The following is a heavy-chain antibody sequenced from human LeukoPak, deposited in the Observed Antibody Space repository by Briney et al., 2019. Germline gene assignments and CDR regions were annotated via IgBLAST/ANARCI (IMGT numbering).Heavy chain of an antibody. CDR1: GFTFSSYA. D-gene: IGHD2-21*02. CDR3: AKVPLIVVVTPIHFQH. Sequence: GGSLRLSCAASGFTFSSYAMRWVRQATGEGGEWVSDISGSGGSTYYADSVKGRFTISRDNSKNTLYLQMNSLTADDTAVYYCAKVPLIVVVTPIHFQHWSPGTLVTVSS. CDR2: ISGSGGST. J-gene: IGHJ1*01. V-gene: IGHV3-23*01.